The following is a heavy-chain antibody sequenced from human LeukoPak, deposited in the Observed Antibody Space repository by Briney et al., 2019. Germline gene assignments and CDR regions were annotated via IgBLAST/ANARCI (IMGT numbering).Heavy chain of an antibody. CDR2: ISSSGANT. J-gene: IGHJ3*02. Sequence: GGSLRLSCAASGFTFSSYAVSWVRQAPGKGLEWVSAISSSGANTYYPDSVKGRFTISRDNSKNTLYLQMNSLRAEDTAVYYCATLRDGDYVVDAFDIWGQGTMVTVSS. CDR1: GFTFSSYA. D-gene: IGHD4-17*01. CDR3: ATLRDGDYVVDAFDI. V-gene: IGHV3-23*01.